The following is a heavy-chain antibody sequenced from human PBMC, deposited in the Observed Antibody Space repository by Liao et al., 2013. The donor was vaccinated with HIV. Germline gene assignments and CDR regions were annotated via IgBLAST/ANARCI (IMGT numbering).Heavy chain of an antibody. J-gene: IGHJ4*02. CDR1: GGSFSGYY. D-gene: IGHD6-6*01. CDR2: INHSGST. CDR3: ARGSIAARHRN. V-gene: IGHV4-34*01. Sequence: QVQLQQWGAGLLKPSETLSLTCAVYGGSFSGYYWSWIRQPPGKGLEWIGEINHSGSTNYNPSLKSRVTISVDTSKNQFSLKLSSVTAADTAVYYCARGSIAARHRNWGQGTLVTVSS.